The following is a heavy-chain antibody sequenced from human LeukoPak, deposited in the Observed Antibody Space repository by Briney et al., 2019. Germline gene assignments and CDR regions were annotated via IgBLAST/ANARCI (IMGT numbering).Heavy chain of an antibody. CDR1: GFTVSSNY. J-gene: IGHJ1*01. Sequence: GGSLRLSCAASGFTVSSNYMSWVRQAPGKGLESVSVIYSGGSTYYADSVKGRFTISRDNSKNTLYLQMNSLRAEDTAVYYCARGIFSSSWSAEYFQHWGQGTLVTVSS. CDR2: IYSGGST. CDR3: ARGIFSSSWSAEYFQH. D-gene: IGHD6-13*01. V-gene: IGHV3-53*01.